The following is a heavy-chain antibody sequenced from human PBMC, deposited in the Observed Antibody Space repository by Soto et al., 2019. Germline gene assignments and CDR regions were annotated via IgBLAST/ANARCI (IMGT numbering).Heavy chain of an antibody. V-gene: IGHV4-59*01. CDR3: ARGTDSFWAAFDI. D-gene: IGHD7-27*01. Sequence: QVQLQESGPGLVKPSETLSLTCTVSGGSISSYYWSWIRQPPGKGLEWIGYIYYSGSTNYNPSLKRRVAISVDTSKNQFSLKLSSVTAADTAVYYCARGTDSFWAAFDIWGQGTMVTVSS. CDR2: IYYSGST. J-gene: IGHJ3*02. CDR1: GGSISSYY.